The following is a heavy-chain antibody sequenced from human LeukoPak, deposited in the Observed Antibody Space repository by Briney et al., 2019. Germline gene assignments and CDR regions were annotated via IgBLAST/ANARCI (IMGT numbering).Heavy chain of an antibody. Sequence: ASVKVSCKASGYTFTSYAMNWVRQAPGQWLEWMGGINTNTGNPTYAQGFTGRFVFSLDTSVSTAYLQISSLKAEDTAVYYCARGYYDFWSGYGPNYYGMDVWGQGTTVTVSS. CDR1: GYTFTSYA. CDR3: ARGYYDFWSGYGPNYYGMDV. J-gene: IGHJ6*02. CDR2: INTNTGNP. V-gene: IGHV7-4-1*02. D-gene: IGHD3-3*01.